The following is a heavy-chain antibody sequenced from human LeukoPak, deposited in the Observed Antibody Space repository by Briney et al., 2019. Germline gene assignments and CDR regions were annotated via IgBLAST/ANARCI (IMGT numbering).Heavy chain of an antibody. CDR1: GFTFSSYW. Sequence: GGSLRLSCAASGFTFSSYWMSWVRQAPGKGLEWVANIKQDGSEKYYVDSVKGRFTISRDNAKNSLYLQMNSLRAEDTAVYYCARDLEYYGSGSYIDYWGQGTLVTVSS. CDR2: IKQDGSEK. J-gene: IGHJ4*02. CDR3: ARDLEYYGSGSYIDY. D-gene: IGHD3-10*01. V-gene: IGHV3-7*01.